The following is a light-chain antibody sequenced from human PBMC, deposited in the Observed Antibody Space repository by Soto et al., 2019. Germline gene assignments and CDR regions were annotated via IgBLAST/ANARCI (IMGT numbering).Light chain of an antibody. Sequence: EIVLTQSPATLSLSPVERATLSCRASQSVRSYVAWYQQKPGQAPRLLIYDASNRATGIPARFSGSGSGTDFTLTISSLEPEDFAVYYCQQRSNWPLLTFGGGTKVDIK. CDR3: QQRSNWPLLT. J-gene: IGKJ4*01. V-gene: IGKV3-11*01. CDR1: QSVRSY. CDR2: DAS.